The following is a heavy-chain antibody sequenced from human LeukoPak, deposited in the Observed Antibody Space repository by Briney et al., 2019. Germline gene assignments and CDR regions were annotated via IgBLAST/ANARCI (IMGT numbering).Heavy chain of an antibody. CDR2: ISSSSSYI. V-gene: IGHV3-21*01. CDR3: ARESGERVVPAAFFDP. Sequence: GGSLRLSCAASGFTFSSYSMNWVRQAPGKGLEWVSSISSSSSYIYYADSVKGRFTISRDNAKNSLYLQMNSLRAEDTAVYYCARESGERVVPAAFFDPWGQGTLVTVPS. D-gene: IGHD2-2*01. J-gene: IGHJ5*02. CDR1: GFTFSSYS.